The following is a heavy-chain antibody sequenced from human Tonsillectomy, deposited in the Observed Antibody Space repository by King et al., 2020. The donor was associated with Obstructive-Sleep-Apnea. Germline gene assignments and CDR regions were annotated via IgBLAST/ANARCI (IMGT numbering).Heavy chain of an antibody. CDR1: GFTFSTYG. CDR3: AKDEYSSTWYYYYGMDV. Sequence: QLVQSGGGVVQPGRSLRLSCAASGFTFSTYGMHWVRQAPGKGLEWVAVISFDGNNKYYADSVKGRFTISRDNFKNTLYLQMNSLRPEDTAVYYCAKDEYSSTWYYYYGMDVWGQGTTVTVSS. V-gene: IGHV3-30*18. CDR2: ISFDGNNK. J-gene: IGHJ6*02. D-gene: IGHD6-13*01.